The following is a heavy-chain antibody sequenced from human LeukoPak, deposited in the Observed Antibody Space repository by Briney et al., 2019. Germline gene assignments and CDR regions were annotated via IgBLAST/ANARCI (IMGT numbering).Heavy chain of an antibody. Sequence: GGSLRLSCAASGFTFSTYWMQWVRQAPGEGLVWVSRINNDGSSTSYADSVKGRFTISRDNAKNTLFLQMNSLRAGDTGVYFCARHLTYGGWNSWGQGTLVTVSS. J-gene: IGHJ4*02. CDR1: GFTFSTYW. V-gene: IGHV3-74*01. CDR2: INNDGSST. D-gene: IGHD4-23*01. CDR3: ARHLTYGGWNS.